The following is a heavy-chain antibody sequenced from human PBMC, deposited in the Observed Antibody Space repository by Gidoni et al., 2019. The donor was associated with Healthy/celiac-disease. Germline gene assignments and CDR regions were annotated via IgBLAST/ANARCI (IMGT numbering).Heavy chain of an antibody. CDR3: ARDPIAVAGWFDP. J-gene: IGHJ5*02. CDR1: GYSLSSGSY. V-gene: IGHV4-38-2*02. D-gene: IGHD6-19*01. CDR2: LYHSGST. Sequence: QVQLQESGPGLVKPSETLSVTCAVSGYSLSSGSYWGWIRQPPGKGLEWIGSLYHSGSTYENPSIKSRVTISVDTSKNQFSRKLSSVTAADTAVYYCARDPIAVAGWFDPWGQGTLVTVSS.